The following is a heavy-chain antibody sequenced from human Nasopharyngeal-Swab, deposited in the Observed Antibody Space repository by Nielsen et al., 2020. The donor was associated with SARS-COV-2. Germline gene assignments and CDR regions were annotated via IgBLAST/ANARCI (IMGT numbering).Heavy chain of an antibody. Sequence: GESLKISCAASGFTPASYSMNWVRQAPGKGLEWVSSISSSGKYIYYADSVKGRFTISRDNAKNSLYLQMNSLRAEDTAVYYCARGPLTYGSRWSPDYWGQGTLVTVSS. CDR3: ARGPLTYGSRWSPDY. CDR2: ISSSGKYI. V-gene: IGHV3-21*01. CDR1: GFTPASYS. J-gene: IGHJ4*02. D-gene: IGHD6-13*01.